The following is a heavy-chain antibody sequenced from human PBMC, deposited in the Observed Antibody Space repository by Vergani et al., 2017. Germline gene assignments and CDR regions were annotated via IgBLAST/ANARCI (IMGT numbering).Heavy chain of an antibody. CDR1: GFTFSSYA. CDR2: ISGSGGST. J-gene: IGHJ5*02. Sequence: EVQLLESGGGLVQPGGSLRLSCAASGFTFSSYAMSWVRQAPGKGLEWVSAISGSGGSTYYADSVKGRFTISRDNSKNTLYLQMNSLRAEDTAVYYCARDCTNGVCYTPNWFDPWGQGTLVTVSS. CDR3: ARDCTNGVCYTPNWFDP. V-gene: IGHV3-23*01. D-gene: IGHD2-8*01.